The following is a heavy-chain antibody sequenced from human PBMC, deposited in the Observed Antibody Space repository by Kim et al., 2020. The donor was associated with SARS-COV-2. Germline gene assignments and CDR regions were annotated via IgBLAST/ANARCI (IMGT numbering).Heavy chain of an antibody. CDR1: GYTFTSYA. J-gene: IGHJ2*01. Sequence: ASVKVSCKASGYTFTSYAMNWVRQAPGQGLEWMGWINTNTGNPTYAQGFTGRFVFTLDTSVSTAYLQISSLKAEDTAVYYCARTGSLVGGSYTYWYFDLWGRGTLVTVSS. V-gene: IGHV7-4-1*02. D-gene: IGHD1-26*01. CDR2: INTNTGNP. CDR3: ARTGSLVGGSYTYWYFDL.